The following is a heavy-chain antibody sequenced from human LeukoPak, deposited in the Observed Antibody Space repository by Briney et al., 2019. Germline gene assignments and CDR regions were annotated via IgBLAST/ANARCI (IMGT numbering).Heavy chain of an antibody. CDR1: GFSFSYYN. V-gene: IGHV3-48*01. CDR2: ISSTSTSI. D-gene: IGHD5-18*01. J-gene: IGHJ4*02. Sequence: GGSLRLSCPASGFSFSYYNMNWVRQAPGKGLEWVSYISSTSTSIYYADSVMGRFSISRGKNSLYLQMNSLRADDTAVYYCATYPGYTYEVEAPRPARGYWGQGTLVTVSS. CDR3: ATYPGYTYEVEAPRPARGY.